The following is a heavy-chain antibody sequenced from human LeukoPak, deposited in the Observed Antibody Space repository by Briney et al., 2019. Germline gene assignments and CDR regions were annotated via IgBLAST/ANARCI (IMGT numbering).Heavy chain of an antibody. CDR2: INPNSGGT. J-gene: IGHJ6*03. CDR3: ARAEKLRPYYDFWSGYYPYYYYMDV. D-gene: IGHD3-3*01. Sequence: ASVKVSCKASGYTFTGYYMHWVRQAPGQGLEWMGWINPNSGGTNYAQKFQGRVTMTRDTSISTAYMELSRLRSDDTAVYYCARAEKLRPYYDFWSGYYPYYYYMDVWGKGTTVTVSS. CDR1: GYTFTGYY. V-gene: IGHV1-2*02.